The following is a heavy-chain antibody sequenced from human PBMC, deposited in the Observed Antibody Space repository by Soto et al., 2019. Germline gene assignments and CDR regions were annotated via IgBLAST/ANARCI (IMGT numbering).Heavy chain of an antibody. CDR3: ARGASTDCSIGVCSFFYTHDLDF. CDR2: INPKSGGT. V-gene: IGHV1-2*04. CDR1: GYSFTDYH. D-gene: IGHD2-8*01. Sequence: DSVKFSCKASGYSFTDYHIHWVRQAPGQGLEGLGRINPKSGGTSTAQKFQGWVTRTTDTSISTASMELTRLTSDDTAIYYWARGASTDCSIGVCSFFYTHDLDFWGQGTKVTVSS. J-gene: IGHJ6*02.